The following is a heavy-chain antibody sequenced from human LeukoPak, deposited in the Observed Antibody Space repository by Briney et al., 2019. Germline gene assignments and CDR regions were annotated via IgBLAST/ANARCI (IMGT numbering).Heavy chain of an antibody. CDR1: GYTFTSYG. Sequence: GASVKVSCKASGYTFTSYGISWVRQAPGQGLEWMGWISAYNGNTNYAQKLQGRVTMTTDTSTSTAYMELRSLRSDDTAVYYCARTLFVVVPGGFDPWGQGTLVTVSS. V-gene: IGHV1-18*01. J-gene: IGHJ5*02. D-gene: IGHD2-2*01. CDR2: ISAYNGNT. CDR3: ARTLFVVVPGGFDP.